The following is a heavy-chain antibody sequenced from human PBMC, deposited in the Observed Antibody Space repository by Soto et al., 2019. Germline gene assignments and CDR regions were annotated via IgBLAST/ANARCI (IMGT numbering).Heavy chain of an antibody. V-gene: IGHV3-48*02. J-gene: IGHJ5*02. CDR2: ISSSSSTI. Sequence: EVQLVESGGGLVQPGGSLRLSCAASGFTFSSYSMNWVRQAPGKGLEWVSYISSSSSTIYYADSVKGRFTISRDNAKNSLYVQMNSLREEDAAVYYCARESAALNWFDPWGQGALVIVSS. CDR3: ARESAALNWFDP. D-gene: IGHD2-2*01. CDR1: GFTFSSYS.